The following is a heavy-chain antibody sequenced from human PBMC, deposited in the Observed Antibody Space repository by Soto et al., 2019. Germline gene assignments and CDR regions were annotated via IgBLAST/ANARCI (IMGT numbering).Heavy chain of an antibody. D-gene: IGHD2-2*03. Sequence: QVHLVQSGPEVMKPGASVKVSCEASGYSFSHYFMHWVRQVPGQGLEWVGWINSSNGGTKYSHKFQGRLTMTTDTSTNTAYMELSRLTSDDTAIYYCAREAYSASFGYVTNPNWFDPWGQGTLISVSS. V-gene: IGHV1-2*02. CDR2: INSSNGGT. CDR1: GYSFSHYF. J-gene: IGHJ5*02. CDR3: AREAYSASFGYVTNPNWFDP.